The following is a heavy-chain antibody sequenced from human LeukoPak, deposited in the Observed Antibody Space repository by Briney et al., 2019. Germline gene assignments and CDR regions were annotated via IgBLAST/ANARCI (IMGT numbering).Heavy chain of an antibody. J-gene: IGHJ6*02. D-gene: IGHD4-17*01. CDR2: INHSGST. V-gene: IGHV4-34*01. CDR3: ARFLGYGDSLFHYYYYYGMDV. Sequence: KPSETLSLTCAVYGGSFSGYYWSWIRQPPGKGLEWIGEINHSGSTNYNPSLKSRVTISVDTSKNQFSLKLSSVTAADTAVYYCARFLGYGDSLFHYYYYYGMDVWGQGTTVTVSS. CDR1: GGSFSGYY.